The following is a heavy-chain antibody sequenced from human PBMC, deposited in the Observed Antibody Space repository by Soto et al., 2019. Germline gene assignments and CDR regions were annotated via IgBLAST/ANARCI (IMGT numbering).Heavy chain of an antibody. V-gene: IGHV1-8*01. CDR3: AREGITVAGTVDIDY. Sequence: QVQLVQSGAEVKKPGASVKVSCKASGYAFSSHDINWVRQATGQGLEWMGWTNPNSGNTGYAQKFQGRVTMTRDTSISTAYMELSSLRSEDTALYYCAREGITVAGTVDIDYWGQGTLVTVSS. J-gene: IGHJ4*02. D-gene: IGHD6-19*01. CDR1: GYAFSSHD. CDR2: TNPNSGNT.